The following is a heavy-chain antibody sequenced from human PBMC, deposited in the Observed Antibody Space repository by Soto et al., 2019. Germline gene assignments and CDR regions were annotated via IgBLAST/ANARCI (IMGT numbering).Heavy chain of an antibody. J-gene: IGHJ4*02. CDR3: AKFIVGTGGSSGWPWFLDS. D-gene: IGHD6-25*01. V-gene: IGHV3-23*01. Sequence: EVQLLESGGNLGQPGGSLRLSCAASGFAFSSYAMTWVRQAPGKGLEWVSALSGTGGTTYSADSVRGRFTIARDNSKNTLYLQMNGLSPEDSAIYYCAKFIVGTGGSSGWPWFLDSWGQGTLVTVSS. CDR2: LSGTGGTT. CDR1: GFAFSSYA.